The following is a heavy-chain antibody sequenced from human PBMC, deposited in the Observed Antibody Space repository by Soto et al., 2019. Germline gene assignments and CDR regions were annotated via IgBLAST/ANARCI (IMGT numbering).Heavy chain of an antibody. J-gene: IGHJ4*02. CDR2: INPNSGGA. CDR1: GYTFTGYY. V-gene: IGHV1-2*04. D-gene: IGHD2-21*02. Sequence: ASVKVSCKASGYTFTGYYMHWVRQAPGQGLEWMGWINPNSGGANYAQKFQGWVTMTRDTSISTAYMELSRLRSDDTAVYYCARVTSDYYFDYWGQGTLVTVSS. CDR3: ARVTSDYYFDY.